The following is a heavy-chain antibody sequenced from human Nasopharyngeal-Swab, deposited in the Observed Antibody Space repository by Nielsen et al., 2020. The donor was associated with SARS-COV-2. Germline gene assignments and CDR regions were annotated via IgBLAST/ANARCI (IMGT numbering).Heavy chain of an antibody. CDR1: GFTFSSYA. J-gene: IGHJ4*02. D-gene: IGHD4-23*01. CDR2: ISYEGSNK. V-gene: IGHV3-30-3*01. CDR3: ARDTGGIFDY. Sequence: GESLKISCAASGFTFSSYAMHWVRQAPGKGLEWVAVISYEGSNKYYADSVKGRFTISRDNSKNTLYLQMNSLRAEDTAVYYCARDTGGIFDYWGQGTLVTVSS.